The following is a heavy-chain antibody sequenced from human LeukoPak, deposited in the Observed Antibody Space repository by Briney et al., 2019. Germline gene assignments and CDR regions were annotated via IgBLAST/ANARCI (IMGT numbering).Heavy chain of an antibody. V-gene: IGHV3-21*01. Sequence: GGSLRLSCAASGFTFKTYTMHWVRQAPGMGLEWVSSISSSSSYIFCADSVKGRFTISRDNAKNSLYLQMSSLRAEDAAVYYCAREGGYQYYYAMDVWGQGTTVTVSS. J-gene: IGHJ6*02. CDR2: ISSSSSYI. D-gene: IGHD3-16*01. CDR3: AREGGYQYYYAMDV. CDR1: GFTFKTYT.